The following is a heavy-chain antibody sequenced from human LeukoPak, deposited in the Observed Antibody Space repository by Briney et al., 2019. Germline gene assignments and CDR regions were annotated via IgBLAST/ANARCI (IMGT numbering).Heavy chain of an antibody. CDR3: ARWSSWSGLTY. J-gene: IGHJ4*02. V-gene: IGHV3-11*04. D-gene: IGHD3-10*01. CDR2: ISGDDSTI. Sequence: PGGSLRLSCAASGFTFRDFYMTWIRQAPGKGLEWISYISGDDSTIIYADSMKGRFTISRDNAKNSMYLQMNSLRVEDTAVYYCARWSSWSGLTYWGQGTLVTVSS. CDR1: GFTFRDFY.